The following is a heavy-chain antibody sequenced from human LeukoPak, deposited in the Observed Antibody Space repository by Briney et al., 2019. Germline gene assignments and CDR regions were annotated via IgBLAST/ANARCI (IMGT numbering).Heavy chain of an antibody. CDR1: GYTFTSYG. D-gene: IGHD1-26*01. Sequence: ASVKVSCKASGYTFTSYGISWVRQAPGQGLEWMGWISAYNGNTNYAQKLQGRVTMTGDRSISTAYMELSRLRSDDTAVYYCARAGSYYEPALDYWGQGTLVTVSS. J-gene: IGHJ4*02. CDR3: ARAGSYYEPALDY. V-gene: IGHV1-18*01. CDR2: ISAYNGNT.